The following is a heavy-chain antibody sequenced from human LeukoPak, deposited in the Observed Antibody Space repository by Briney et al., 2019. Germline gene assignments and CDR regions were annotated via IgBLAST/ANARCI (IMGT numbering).Heavy chain of an antibody. CDR2: ISGSADTT. Sequence: GGSLRLSCAASGFTFSTFAMNWVPQAPGKGLEWVSAISGSADTTYYADSVKGRFSISRDNSKNTVYLQMNSLRTEDTAVYYCAKGGGWLYYFDYWGQGTLVTVSS. D-gene: IGHD6-19*01. J-gene: IGHJ4*02. CDR1: GFTFSTFA. V-gene: IGHV3-23*01. CDR3: AKGGGWLYYFDY.